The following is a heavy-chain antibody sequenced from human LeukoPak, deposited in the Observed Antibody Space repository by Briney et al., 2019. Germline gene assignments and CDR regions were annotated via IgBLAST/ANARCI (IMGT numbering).Heavy chain of an antibody. D-gene: IGHD6-19*01. V-gene: IGHV3-53*01. CDR2: IYSGGST. CDR3: VTHGLYSSGWYSDY. J-gene: IGHJ4*02. Sequence: RGSLRLSCAASGFTVSSNYMSWVRQAPGKGLEWVSVIYSGGSTYYADSVKGRFTISRDNSKNTLYLQMNSLRAEDTAVYYCVTHGLYSSGWYSDYWGQGTLVTVSS. CDR1: GFTVSSNY.